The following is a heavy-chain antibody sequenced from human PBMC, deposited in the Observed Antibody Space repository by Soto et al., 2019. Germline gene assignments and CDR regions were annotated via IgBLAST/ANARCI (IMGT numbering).Heavy chain of an antibody. CDR2: IKRDGSEK. Sequence: QPGGSLRLSCAASGFTFSSYWMSWVRQAPGKGLEWVANIKRDGSEKYYVDSVKGRFTISRDNAKNSLYLQMNSLRAEDTAVYYCARGACSGGSCYLYYFDYWGQGTLVTVSS. CDR3: ARGACSGGSCYLYYFDY. CDR1: GFTFSSYW. V-gene: IGHV3-7*01. D-gene: IGHD2-15*01. J-gene: IGHJ4*02.